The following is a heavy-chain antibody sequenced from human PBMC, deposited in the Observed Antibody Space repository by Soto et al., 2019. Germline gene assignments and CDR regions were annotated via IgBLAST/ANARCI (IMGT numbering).Heavy chain of an antibody. CDR3: ARGLILWFGELSRRGGYYYYMDV. CDR2: INDSGNI. J-gene: IGHJ6*03. V-gene: IGHV4-34*01. D-gene: IGHD3-10*01. Sequence: QVQLQQWGAGLLKPSETLSLTCAVYGGYLSGYQWSWIRQTPGKGLEWSGEINDSGNINYNPSLKSRVTILLDTPRKQISLKLSAVTAADSAVYYCARGLILWFGELSRRGGYYYYMDVWGKGTTVAVSS. CDR1: GGYLSGYQ.